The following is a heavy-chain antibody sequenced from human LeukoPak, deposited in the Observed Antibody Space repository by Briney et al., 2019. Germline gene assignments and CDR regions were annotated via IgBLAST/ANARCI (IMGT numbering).Heavy chain of an antibody. CDR1: GASISGSGYY. D-gene: IGHD6-19*01. V-gene: IGHV4-39*07. Sequence: SETLSLTCTVSGASISGSGYYWGWIRQPPGKGLEWIGNIYDSGSTYYNASLQSRVTISIDTSKNQFSLRLSSVTAADTAMYYCARGTLYSGWSYYFDYWGQGSQVTVSS. J-gene: IGHJ4*02. CDR3: ARGTLYSGWSYYFDY. CDR2: IYDSGST.